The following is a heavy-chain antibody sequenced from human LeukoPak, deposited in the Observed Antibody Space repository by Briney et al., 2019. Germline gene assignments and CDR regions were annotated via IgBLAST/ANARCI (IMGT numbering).Heavy chain of an antibody. CDR3: ARNVAYDSSGFDP. CDR2: IYYSGST. Sequence: SQTLSLTCTVSGGSISSGDYYWSWIRQPPGKGLEWIGYIYYSGSTYYNPSLKSRVTISVDTSKNQFSLKLSSVTAADTAVYYCARNVAYDSSGFDPWGQGTLVTVSS. V-gene: IGHV4-30-4*08. D-gene: IGHD3-22*01. CDR1: GGSISSGDYY. J-gene: IGHJ5*02.